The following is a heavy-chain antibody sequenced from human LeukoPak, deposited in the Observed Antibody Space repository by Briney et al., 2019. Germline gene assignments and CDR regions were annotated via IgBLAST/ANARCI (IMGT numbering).Heavy chain of an antibody. J-gene: IGHJ4*02. V-gene: IGHV3-30*02. D-gene: IGHD3-22*01. CDR2: IRHDGSYQ. Sequence: GGSLRLSCAAFGFTFSSYGMHWVRQTLGKGLEWVAFIRHDGSYQQYADSVKGRFTVSRDNSKDMVYLQMNSLRTEDTAVYYCAKNRDSSDYPRDFDFWGQGTLVTVSS. CDR1: GFTFSSYG. CDR3: AKNRDSSDYPRDFDF.